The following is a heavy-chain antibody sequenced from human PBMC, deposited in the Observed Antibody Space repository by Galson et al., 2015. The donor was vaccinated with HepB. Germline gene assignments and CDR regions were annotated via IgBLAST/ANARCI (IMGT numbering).Heavy chain of an antibody. D-gene: IGHD3-3*01. J-gene: IGHJ5*02. CDR3: AREAYYDFWSGYLRGNWFDP. CDR1: GYTFTGYY. V-gene: IGHV1-2*06. Sequence: SVKVSCKASGYTFTGYYMHWVRQAPGQGLEWMGRINPNSGGTNYAQKFQGRVTMTRDTSISTAYMELSRLRSDDTAVYYCAREAYYDFWSGYLRGNWFDPWGQGTLVTVSS. CDR2: INPNSGGT.